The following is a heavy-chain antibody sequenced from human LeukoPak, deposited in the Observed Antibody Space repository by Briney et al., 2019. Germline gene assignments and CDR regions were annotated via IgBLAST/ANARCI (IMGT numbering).Heavy chain of an antibody. CDR1: GFTFSSYG. V-gene: IGHV3-30*02. CDR2: IRYDGSNK. J-gene: IGHJ6*02. CDR3: AKESVIVVRGEYYYYGMDV. Sequence: GGSLRLSCAASGFTFSSYGMHWVRQAPGKGLEWVAFIRYDGSNKYYADSVKGRFTISRDNSKNTLYLQMNNLRAEDTAVYYCAKESVIVVRGEYYYYGMDVWGQGTTVTVSS. D-gene: IGHD3-10*01.